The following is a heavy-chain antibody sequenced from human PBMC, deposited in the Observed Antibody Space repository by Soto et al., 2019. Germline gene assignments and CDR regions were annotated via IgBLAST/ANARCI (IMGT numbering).Heavy chain of an antibody. V-gene: IGHV1-3*01. J-gene: IGHJ5*02. Sequence: GASVKVSCKASGYTFTSYAIHWVRRAPGQRFEWMGWINGGAGDTLYSQNFQGRVTFTRDTATNTAFMDLTSLNSGDTAVYYCARSPSRTAAETQLDPWGQGSLVTVSS. D-gene: IGHD6-13*01. CDR1: GYTFTSYA. CDR2: INGGAGDT. CDR3: ARSPSRTAAETQLDP.